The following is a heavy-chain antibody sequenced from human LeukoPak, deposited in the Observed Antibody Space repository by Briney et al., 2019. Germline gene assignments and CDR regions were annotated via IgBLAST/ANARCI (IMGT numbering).Heavy chain of an antibody. J-gene: IGHJ5*02. Sequence: KPSETLSLTCTVSGGPISSSSYYWGWIRQPPGKGLEWIGSIYYSGSTYYNPSLKSRVTISVDTSKNQFSLKLSSVTAADTAVYYCASVFGLGLDPWGQGTLVTVSS. CDR3: ASVFGLGLDP. D-gene: IGHD3-16*01. CDR1: GGPISSSSYY. V-gene: IGHV4-39*01. CDR2: IYYSGST.